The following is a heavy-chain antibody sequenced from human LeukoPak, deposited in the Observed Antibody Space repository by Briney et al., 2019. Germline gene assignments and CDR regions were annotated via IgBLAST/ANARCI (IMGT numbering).Heavy chain of an antibody. J-gene: IGHJ4*02. CDR1: GFTFSSYA. Sequence: GGPLRLSCAASGFTFSSYAMSWVRQAPGKGLEWVSAISGSGGRTYYADSVKGRFTISRDNSKNTRYLQMNSLRAEDAAVFYCAKDLRSSSFTHYFDFWGQGTLVTVSS. D-gene: IGHD6-13*01. V-gene: IGHV3-23*01. CDR3: AKDLRSSSFTHYFDF. CDR2: ISGSGGRT.